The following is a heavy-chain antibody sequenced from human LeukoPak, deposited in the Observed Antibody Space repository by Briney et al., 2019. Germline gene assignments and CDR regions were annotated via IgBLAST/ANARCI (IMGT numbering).Heavy chain of an antibody. Sequence: PGGSLRLSCAASGFTFSDYYMSWIRQAPGKGLEWVSYISSSSSYTNYADSVKGRFTISRDNAKNSLYLQMNSLRAEDTAVYYCARVLVVVVVATNWYFDLWGRGTLVTVSS. D-gene: IGHD2-15*01. J-gene: IGHJ2*01. CDR3: ARVLVVVVVATNWYFDL. CDR2: ISSSSSYT. V-gene: IGHV3-11*05. CDR1: GFTFSDYY.